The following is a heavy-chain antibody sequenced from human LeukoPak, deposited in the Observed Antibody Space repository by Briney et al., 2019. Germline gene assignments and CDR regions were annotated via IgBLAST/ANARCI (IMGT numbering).Heavy chain of an antibody. CDR3: ARVLGYPRYFDY. V-gene: IGHV3-7*01. Sequence: PGGSLRLSCAASGFTFSSYWKSWVRQAPGKGLEWVANIKQDGSEKYYVDSVKGRFTISRDNAKNSLYLQMNSLRAEDTAVYYCARVLGYPRYFDYWGQGTLVTVSS. D-gene: IGHD5-12*01. J-gene: IGHJ4*02. CDR2: IKQDGSEK. CDR1: GFTFSSYW.